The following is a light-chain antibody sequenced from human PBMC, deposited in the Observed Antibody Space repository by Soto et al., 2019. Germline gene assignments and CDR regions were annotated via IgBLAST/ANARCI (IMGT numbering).Light chain of an antibody. CDR1: QGIRND. J-gene: IGKJ1*01. Sequence: AIPMTQSPSSLSASVGDRVTITCRASQGIRNDLGWYQQKPGKAPKLLIYAASSLQSGVPSRFSGSGSGTDFTLTISSLQPEDVATYDCLQDYNYPRTFGQGTKVEIK. V-gene: IGKV1-6*01. CDR2: AAS. CDR3: LQDYNYPRT.